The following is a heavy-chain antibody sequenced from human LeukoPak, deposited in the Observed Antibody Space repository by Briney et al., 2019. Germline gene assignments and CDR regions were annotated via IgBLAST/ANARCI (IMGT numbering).Heavy chain of an antibody. D-gene: IGHD3-22*01. CDR3: ARTENSSGYYHSYYFDY. Sequence: PSETLSLTCSVSGGSISRSDHYWSWIRQPPGKGLEWIGNIYYNGITYYNPSLKSRVTISVDTSKNQFSLKLSSVTAADTAVYYCARTENSSGYYHSYYFDYWGQGTLVTVSS. J-gene: IGHJ4*02. V-gene: IGHV4-30-4*01. CDR2: IYYNGIT. CDR1: GGSISRSDHY.